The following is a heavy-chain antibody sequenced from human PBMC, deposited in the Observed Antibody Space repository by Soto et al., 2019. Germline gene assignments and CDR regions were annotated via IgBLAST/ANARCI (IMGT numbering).Heavy chain of an antibody. CDR2: IYSGGST. J-gene: IGHJ6*02. CDR1: GFTVSSNY. Sequence: PGGSLRLSCAASGFTVSSNYMSWVRQAPGKGLEWVSVIYSGGSTYYADSVKGRFTISRDNSKNTLYLQMSSLRSEDTAVYYCAREDVSDPPYYYGMDVWGQGTTVTVSS. CDR3: AREDVSDPPYYYGMDV. V-gene: IGHV3-53*05.